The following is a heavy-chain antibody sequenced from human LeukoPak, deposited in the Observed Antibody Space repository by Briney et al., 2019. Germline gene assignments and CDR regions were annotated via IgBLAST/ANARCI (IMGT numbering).Heavy chain of an antibody. Sequence: SETLSLTCTVSGGSISSRSYYWGWIRQPPGKGLEWIGNIYYSGSTYYNPSLKSRVTISADTSKNQFSLKLSSVTAADTAVYYCARRYYYDSSGYYYYFDYWGQGTLVTVSS. CDR2: IYYSGST. J-gene: IGHJ4*02. D-gene: IGHD3-22*01. V-gene: IGHV4-39*01. CDR1: GGSISSRSYY. CDR3: ARRYYYDSSGYYYYFDY.